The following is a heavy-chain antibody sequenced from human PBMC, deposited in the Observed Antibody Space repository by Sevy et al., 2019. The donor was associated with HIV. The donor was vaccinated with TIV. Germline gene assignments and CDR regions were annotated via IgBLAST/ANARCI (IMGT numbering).Heavy chain of an antibody. Sequence: GGSLRLSCAASGFTFSRYWMSWVRQAPGKGLEWVANIKQDGSEKYYVDSVKGRFTISRDNAKNSLYLQMNSLRAEDTAVYYCASWGVDTAMVYYFDYWGQGTLVTVSS. D-gene: IGHD5-18*01. V-gene: IGHV3-7*01. CDR3: ASWGVDTAMVYYFDY. J-gene: IGHJ4*02. CDR2: IKQDGSEK. CDR1: GFTFSRYW.